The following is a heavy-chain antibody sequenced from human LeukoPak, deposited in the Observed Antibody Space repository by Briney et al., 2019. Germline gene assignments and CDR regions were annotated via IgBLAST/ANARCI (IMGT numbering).Heavy chain of an antibody. V-gene: IGHV3-23*01. D-gene: IGHD4-11*01. Sequence: GGSLRLSCAASGFTFSSYAMSRVRQAPGKGLEWVSAISGSGGSTYYADSVKGRFTISRDNSKNTLYLQMNSLRAEDTAVYYCAKDPPRPFTVTTYDYWGQGTLVTVSS. CDR3: AKDPPRPFTVTTYDY. CDR1: GFTFSSYA. CDR2: ISGSGGST. J-gene: IGHJ4*02.